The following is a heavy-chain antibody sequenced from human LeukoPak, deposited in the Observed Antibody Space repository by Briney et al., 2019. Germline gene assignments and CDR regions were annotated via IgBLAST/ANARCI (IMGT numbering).Heavy chain of an antibody. CDR1: GFTFRDYS. CDR3: AKARYSSSWSPSTAFDI. Sequence: GGSLRLSCAASGFTFRDYSMNWVRQAPGKGPECVSYISPTSSNIFYVDSVKGRFTISRDNAKNTLYLQMNSLRAEDTTVYYCAKARYSSSWSPSTAFDIWGQGTMVTVSS. CDR2: ISPTSSNI. V-gene: IGHV3-48*04. D-gene: IGHD6-13*01. J-gene: IGHJ3*02.